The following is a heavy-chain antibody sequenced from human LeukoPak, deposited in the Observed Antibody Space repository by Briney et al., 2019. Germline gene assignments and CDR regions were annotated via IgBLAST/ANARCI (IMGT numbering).Heavy chain of an antibody. CDR1: GFTVNNSY. J-gene: IGHJ4*02. Sequence: PGGSLRLSCSASGFTVNNSYLKWVRQAPGKGLEGVSGVYSGGSTYYADSVKGRFTISSDNSKNTLYLQMNSLRAEDKAVYYCARDLGKPNDYWGQGTLVTVSS. D-gene: IGHD1-14*01. CDR2: VYSGGST. V-gene: IGHV3-53*01. CDR3: ARDLGKPNDY.